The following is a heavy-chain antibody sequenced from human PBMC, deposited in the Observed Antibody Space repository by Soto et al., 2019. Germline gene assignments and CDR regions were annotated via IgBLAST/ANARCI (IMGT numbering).Heavy chain of an antibody. CDR2: MFHSGGA. Sequence: SETLCLTCVLSGGYISTYDWWPRPRQPPGKGLEWIGKMFHSGGADYSPSLKSRVTISADSSKNQFSLRLTAVTAADTAVYCCATGNVDSMLEYWGQGTQVTVSS. CDR3: ATGNVDSMLEY. J-gene: IGHJ4*02. D-gene: IGHD3-3*01. CDR1: GGYISTYDW. V-gene: IGHV4-4*01.